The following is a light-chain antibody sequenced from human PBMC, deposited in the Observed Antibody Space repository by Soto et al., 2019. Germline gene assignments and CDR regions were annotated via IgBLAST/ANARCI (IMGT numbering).Light chain of an antibody. Sequence: DTMLTQSPGTLALSPGEGATLSCRASQSLSGRYLAWYQQKPGQAPRLLIYGASTRATGIPDRFSGSGSGTDFTLTISRLEPEDFEVYYCQQYDSSPRTLGQGTKVDI. CDR3: QQYDSSPRT. CDR2: GAS. J-gene: IGKJ1*01. V-gene: IGKV3-20*01. CDR1: QSLSGRY.